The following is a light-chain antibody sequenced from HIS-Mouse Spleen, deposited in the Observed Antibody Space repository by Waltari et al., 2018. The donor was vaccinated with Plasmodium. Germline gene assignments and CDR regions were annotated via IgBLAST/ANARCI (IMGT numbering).Light chain of an antibody. V-gene: IGKV3-15*01. CDR2: GAS. J-gene: IGKJ1*01. Sequence: EIVLTHSPATLSVSHGEGPTPACRASQSVSSNLAWYQQTPGQAPRLLIYGASTRATGIPARFSGSGSGTEFTLTISSMQSEDFAVYYCQQYNNWPRGTFGQGTKVEIK. CDR1: QSVSSN. CDR3: QQYNNWPRGT.